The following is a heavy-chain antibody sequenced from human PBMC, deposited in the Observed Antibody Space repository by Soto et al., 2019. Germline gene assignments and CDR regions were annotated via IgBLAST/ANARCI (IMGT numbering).Heavy chain of an antibody. Sequence: QVQLVESGGGVVQPGRSLRLSCAASGFTFSSYAMHWVRQAPGKGLEWVAVISYDGGNKYYADSVKGRFTISRDISKNTLYLQMNSLRAEDTAVYYCARGNSGSYYGWFDPWGQGTLVTVSS. J-gene: IGHJ5*02. CDR3: ARGNSGSYYGWFDP. D-gene: IGHD1-26*01. CDR1: GFTFSSYA. CDR2: ISYDGGNK. V-gene: IGHV3-30-3*01.